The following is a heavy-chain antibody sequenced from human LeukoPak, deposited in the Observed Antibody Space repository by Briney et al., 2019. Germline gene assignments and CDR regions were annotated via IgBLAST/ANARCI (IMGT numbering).Heavy chain of an antibody. V-gene: IGHV3-7*04. Sequence: GGSLRLSCTASGFTFSWYWMSWVRQAPGRGLEWVANINQDGSETYYVDSVEGRFTISRDNAKYSLYLQLNSLRAEDTALYYCARAQSAGTTDYWGQGTLVTVSS. CDR1: GFTFSWYW. CDR2: INQDGSET. D-gene: IGHD6-19*01. CDR3: ARAQSAGTTDY. J-gene: IGHJ4*02.